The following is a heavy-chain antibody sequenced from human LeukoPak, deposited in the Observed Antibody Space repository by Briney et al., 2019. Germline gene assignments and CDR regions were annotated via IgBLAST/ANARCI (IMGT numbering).Heavy chain of an antibody. Sequence: PSETLSLTCAVSGYSISSGYYWGWFRQPPGKGLEWIGNIYHSGSTYYNPSLKSRVAISLDTSKNQFSLKLSSVTAADTAMYYCARRDQRNWFDPWGQGTLVTVSS. CDR3: ARRDQRNWFDP. V-gene: IGHV4-38-2*01. J-gene: IGHJ5*02. CDR2: IYHSGST. CDR1: GYSISSGYY. D-gene: IGHD2-2*01.